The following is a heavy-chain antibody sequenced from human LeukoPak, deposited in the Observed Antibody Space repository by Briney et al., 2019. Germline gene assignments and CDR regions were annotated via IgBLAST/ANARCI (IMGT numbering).Heavy chain of an antibody. J-gene: IGHJ4*02. CDR2: IWYDGSNK. D-gene: IGHD4-17*01. Sequence: PGGSLRLSCAASGFTFSSYGMRWVRQAPGKGLEWVAVIWYDGSNKYYADSVKGRFTISRDNSKNTLYLQMNSLRAEDTAVYYCAGGRTVTPPLDYWGQGTLVTVSS. CDR3: AGGRTVTPPLDY. CDR1: GFTFSSYG. V-gene: IGHV3-33*01.